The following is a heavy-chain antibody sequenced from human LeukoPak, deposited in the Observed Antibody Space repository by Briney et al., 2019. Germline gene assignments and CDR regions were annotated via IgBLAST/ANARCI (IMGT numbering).Heavy chain of an antibody. CDR2: IYTSGST. CDR3: ARDSYDSSGYSFDY. Sequence: PSETLSLTCTVSGGSISSYYWSWLRQPAGKGLEWIGRIYTSGSTNYNPSLKSRVTMSVDTSKNQFSLKLSSVTAADTAVYYCARDSYDSSGYSFDYWGQGTLVTVSS. J-gene: IGHJ4*02. V-gene: IGHV4-4*07. CDR1: GGSISSYY. D-gene: IGHD3-22*01.